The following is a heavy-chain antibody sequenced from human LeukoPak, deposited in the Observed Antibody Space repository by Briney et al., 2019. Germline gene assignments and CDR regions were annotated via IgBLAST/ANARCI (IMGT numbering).Heavy chain of an antibody. CDR2: IKAGNGDT. V-gene: IGHV1-3*01. CDR1: GYIFTKYV. Sequence: ASVKVCCKASGYIFTKYVVHWVRQAPGQRPEWMGWIKAGNGDTKYSQNFQDRLTITRDTSASTVYMELSSLTSEDTALYYCARDDCGDTCYSGGYWGQGTLVTVSS. J-gene: IGHJ4*02. D-gene: IGHD2-21*02. CDR3: ARDDCGDTCYSGGY.